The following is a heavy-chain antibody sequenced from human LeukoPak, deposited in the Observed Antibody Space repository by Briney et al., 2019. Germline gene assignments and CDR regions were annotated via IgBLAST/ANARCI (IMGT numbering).Heavy chain of an antibody. CDR3: ARHPLLGISSGLLHWYFDL. Sequence: ALTLSLTCTVPGGSISSYYWSWIRQPAGKGLEWIGNIYHTGYSYSNPSLKSRVSLSVDTSKNQFSLKLSSVTAADTAVYYCARHPLLGISSGLLHWYFDLWGRGTLVTVSS. CDR2: IYHTGYS. J-gene: IGHJ2*01. D-gene: IGHD6-19*01. V-gene: IGHV4-59*04. CDR1: GGSISSYY.